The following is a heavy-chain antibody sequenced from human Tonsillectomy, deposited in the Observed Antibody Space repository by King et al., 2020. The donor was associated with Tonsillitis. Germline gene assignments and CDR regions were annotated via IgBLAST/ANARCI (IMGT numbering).Heavy chain of an antibody. D-gene: IGHD1-7*01. V-gene: IGHV3-23*04. CDR1: GFPFGSYG. Sequence: VQLVESGGGLVQPGGSLRLSCEASGFPFGSYGMNWVRQAPGKGLEWVSTISGSGGSTYYADSVQGRFTISRDNSNNTLFLQMNSLRGDDTAVYFCAKDRSRNYENFDAFDIWGQGTMVTVSS. CDR2: ISGSGGST. J-gene: IGHJ3*02. CDR3: AKDRSRNYENFDAFDI.